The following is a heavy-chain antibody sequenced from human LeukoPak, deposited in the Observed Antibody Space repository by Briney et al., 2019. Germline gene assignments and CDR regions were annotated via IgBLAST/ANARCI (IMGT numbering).Heavy chain of an antibody. CDR1: GFTFSSYS. D-gene: IGHD3-22*01. J-gene: IGHJ5*02. V-gene: IGHV3-48*04. CDR3: AREQYYFDRHWFDP. Sequence: PVGSLRLSCAASGFTFSSYSMNWVRQAPGKGLDWASYISSTGSTRYYAESVKGRFTISRDNAKDSLYLQMNSLRVEDTAVYYCAREQYYFDRHWFDPWGQRTLVTVSS. CDR2: ISSTGSTR.